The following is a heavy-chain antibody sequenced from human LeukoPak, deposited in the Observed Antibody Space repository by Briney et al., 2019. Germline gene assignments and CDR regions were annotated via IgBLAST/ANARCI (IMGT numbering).Heavy chain of an antibody. CDR2: IIPIFGTA. V-gene: IGHV1-69*05. CDR3: AREMAPGSSSWYD. CDR1: GGTFSSYA. J-gene: IGHJ4*02. Sequence: SVKVSCKASGGTFSSYAISWVRQAPGQGLEWMGRIIPIFGTANYAQKFQGRVTITTDESTSTAYMELSSLRSEDTAVYYCAREMAPGSSSWYDWGQGTLVTASS. D-gene: IGHD6-13*01.